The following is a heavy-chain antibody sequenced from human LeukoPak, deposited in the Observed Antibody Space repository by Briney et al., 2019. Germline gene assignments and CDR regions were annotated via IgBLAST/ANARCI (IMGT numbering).Heavy chain of an antibody. V-gene: IGHV3-23*01. CDR2: IHGGGGLT. J-gene: IGHJ4*02. Sequence: GGSLRLSCTASGFTFSSFDMGWVRQPPGKGLDWVSAIHGGGGLTYYAESVKGRFTISRDNSKNTVYLQMNGLRVEDSAVYFCAKDQGNDYGGQLHSWGQGTLVTVSS. CDR3: AKDQGNDYGGQLHS. CDR1: GFTFSSFD. D-gene: IGHD4/OR15-4a*01.